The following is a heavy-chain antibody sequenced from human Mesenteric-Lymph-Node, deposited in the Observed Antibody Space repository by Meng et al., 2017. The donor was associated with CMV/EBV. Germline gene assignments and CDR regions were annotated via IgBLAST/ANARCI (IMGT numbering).Heavy chain of an antibody. V-gene: IGHV4-39*07. CDR3: ARDQGQQLVGY. Sequence: SETLSLTCTVSGDSIRSSSYYWGWIRQPPGKGLEYIVSIYSSGTTYYNPSLKSRVTISLDTSKNQFSLKLSSVTAADTAVYYCARDQGQQLVGYWGQGTLVTVSS. CDR2: IYSSGTT. J-gene: IGHJ4*02. D-gene: IGHD6-13*01. CDR1: GDSIRSSSYY.